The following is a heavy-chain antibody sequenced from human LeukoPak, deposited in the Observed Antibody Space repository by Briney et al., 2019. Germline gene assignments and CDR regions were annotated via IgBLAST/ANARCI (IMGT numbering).Heavy chain of an antibody. CDR1: GGSISSYY. CDR3: ARDHPITGTTWYYGMDV. Sequence: SETLSLTCTVSGGSISSYYWSWIRQPPGKGLEWIGYIYYSGSTNYNPSLKSRVTISVDTSKNQFSLKLSSVTAADTAVYYCARDHPITGTTWYYGMDVWGQGTTVTASS. D-gene: IGHD1-7*01. CDR2: IYYSGST. J-gene: IGHJ6*02. V-gene: IGHV4-59*01.